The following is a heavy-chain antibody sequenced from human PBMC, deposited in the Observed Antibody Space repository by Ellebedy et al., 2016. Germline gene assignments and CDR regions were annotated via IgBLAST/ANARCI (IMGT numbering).Heavy chain of an antibody. Sequence: SETLSLTCTVSGGSISSGGYYWSWIRQHPGKGLEWIGYIYYSGSTYYNPSLKSRVTISVDTSKNQFSLKLSSVTAADTAVYYCASAHLTYSSNHGRGWGYFDYWGQGTLVTVSS. CDR2: IYYSGST. CDR3: ASAHLTYSSNHGRGWGYFDY. CDR1: GGSISSGGYY. D-gene: IGHD6-13*01. V-gene: IGHV4-31*03. J-gene: IGHJ4*02.